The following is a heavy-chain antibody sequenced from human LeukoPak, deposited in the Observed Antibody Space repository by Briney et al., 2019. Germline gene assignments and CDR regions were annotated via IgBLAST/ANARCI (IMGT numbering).Heavy chain of an antibody. J-gene: IGHJ4*02. V-gene: IGHV3-21*01. CDR2: ISGSNTYI. Sequence: GGTLRLSCAASGFTSSSYGMSWVRQAPGKGLEWLSSISGSNTYISHADSVKGRFTIARDNVKNSLYLQMNSLRAEDTAMYYCARVMRRGNYLDYWGQGTLVTVSS. D-gene: IGHD2-8*01. CDR3: ARVMRRGNYLDY. CDR1: GFTSSSYG.